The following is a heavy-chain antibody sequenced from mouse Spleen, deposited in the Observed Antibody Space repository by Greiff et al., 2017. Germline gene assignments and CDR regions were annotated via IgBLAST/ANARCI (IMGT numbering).Heavy chain of an antibody. CDR2: IYPGSGST. D-gene: IGHD1-2*01. V-gene: IGHV1-55*01. CDR3: ARWGYGYAFDY. J-gene: IGHJ2*01. CDR1: GFTFTSYC. Sequence: VQLLQPGAELVKPGASVKISCTASGFTFTSYCITWVKQRPGQGLEWVGDIYPGSGSTNYHETFKSTATLSVDKSTSTPYLPTSRLTSEDTAVFCCARWGYGYAFDYWGQGTTLTVSS.